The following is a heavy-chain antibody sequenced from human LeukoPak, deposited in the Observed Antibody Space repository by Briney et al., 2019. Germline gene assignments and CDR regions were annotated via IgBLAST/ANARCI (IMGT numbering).Heavy chain of an antibody. V-gene: IGHV3-9*01. CDR3: AKDLVAFGATTLAYFDY. D-gene: IGHD3-10*01. CDR2: ISWNSGSI. Sequence: PGRSLRLSCAASGFTFDDYAMHWVRQAPGKGLEWVSGISWNSGSIGYADSVKGRFTISRDNSKNTLYLQMNSLRAEDTAVYYCAKDLVAFGATTLAYFDYWGQGTLVTVSS. CDR1: GFTFDDYA. J-gene: IGHJ4*02.